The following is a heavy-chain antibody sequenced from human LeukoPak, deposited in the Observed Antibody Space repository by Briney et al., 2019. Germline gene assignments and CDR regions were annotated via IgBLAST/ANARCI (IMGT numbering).Heavy chain of an antibody. Sequence: GASVKVSCKASGYTFTSYDINWVRQATGQGLEWMGWMNPNSGNTGYAQKFQGRVTMTRNTSIGTAYMELSSLRSEDTAVYYCARGRITMVRGVGDYWGQGTLVTVSS. CDR2: MNPNSGNT. D-gene: IGHD3-10*01. V-gene: IGHV1-8*01. CDR1: GYTFTSYD. CDR3: ARGRITMVRGVGDY. J-gene: IGHJ4*02.